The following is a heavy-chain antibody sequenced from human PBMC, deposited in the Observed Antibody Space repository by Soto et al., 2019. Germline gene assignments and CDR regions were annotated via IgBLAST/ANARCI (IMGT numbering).Heavy chain of an antibody. CDR2: IWYDGSNK. CDR3: ARDGRYCSGGSCHHAFDI. CDR1: GFTFSSYG. Sequence: HRGGSLRLSCAASGFTFSSYGMHWVRQAPGKGLEWVAVIWYDGSNKYYADSVKGRFTISRDNSKNTLYLQMNSLRAEDTAVYYCARDGRYCSGGSCHHAFDIWGQGTMVTVSS. D-gene: IGHD2-15*01. V-gene: IGHV3-33*01. J-gene: IGHJ3*02.